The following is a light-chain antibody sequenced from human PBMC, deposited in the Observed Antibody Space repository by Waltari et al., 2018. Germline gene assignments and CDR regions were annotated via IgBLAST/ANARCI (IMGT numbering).Light chain of an antibody. V-gene: IGLV1-51*02. CDR1: TSNLGNTY. CDR2: EDT. CDR3: GTWDSSLSGAV. J-gene: IGLJ7*01. Sequence: QSVLTQPPSVSAAPGQRVTIPCSGGTSNLGNTYVTWYRQFPGTAPKLLIYEDTERPSGIAGRFSGSKSGTSATLDITGLQAGDEADYYCGTWDSSLSGAVFGGGTHLTVL.